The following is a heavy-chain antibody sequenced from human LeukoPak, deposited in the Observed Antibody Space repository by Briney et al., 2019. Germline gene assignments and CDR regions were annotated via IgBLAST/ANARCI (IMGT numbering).Heavy chain of an antibody. Sequence: GGSLRLSCAASGFTFSSYSMNWVRQAPGKGLEWVSYISSSSSTIYYADAVKGRFTISRDNSKNTLYLQMNSLRAEDTAVYYCAKLVGNSDFDFWGQGTLVTVSS. CDR1: GFTFSSYS. J-gene: IGHJ4*02. D-gene: IGHD4-23*01. V-gene: IGHV3-48*01. CDR3: AKLVGNSDFDF. CDR2: ISSSSSTI.